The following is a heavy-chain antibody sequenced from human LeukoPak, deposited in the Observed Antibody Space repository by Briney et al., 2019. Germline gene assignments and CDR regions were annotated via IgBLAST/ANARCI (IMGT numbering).Heavy chain of an antibody. Sequence: PSETLSLTCTVSGGSINGYFWTWIRQPARKGLEWIGRIYTSGGTIYNPSLKGRVTMSVDTSKNQLSLKLTSMTVADTAVYYCARRYGENTIFGVVPKDAVDIWGQGTMVTVSS. D-gene: IGHD3-3*01. V-gene: IGHV4-4*07. CDR1: GGSINGYF. J-gene: IGHJ3*02. CDR2: IYTSGGT. CDR3: ARRYGENTIFGVVPKDAVDI.